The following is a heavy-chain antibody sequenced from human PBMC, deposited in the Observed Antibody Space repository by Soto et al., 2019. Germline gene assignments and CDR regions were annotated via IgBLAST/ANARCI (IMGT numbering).Heavy chain of an antibody. Sequence: QVQLVESGGGVVQPGRSLRLSCAASGFTFSTNGMHWVRQAPGKGLEWVAIISYDGSNKYYADSVKGRLTISRDNSKNTLYLQMHSLRAEDTAVYYCAKDRVESGLGEVDYWGQGTLVTVSS. CDR1: GFTFSTNG. CDR2: ISYDGSNK. D-gene: IGHD3-16*01. J-gene: IGHJ4*02. CDR3: AKDRVESGLGEVDY. V-gene: IGHV3-30*18.